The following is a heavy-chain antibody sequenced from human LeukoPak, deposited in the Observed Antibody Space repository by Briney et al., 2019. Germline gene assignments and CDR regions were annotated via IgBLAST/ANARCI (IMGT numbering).Heavy chain of an antibody. V-gene: IGHV1-46*01. CDR3: ARGEGGTYYYDSSGSSDAFDI. D-gene: IGHD3-22*01. CDR2: INPSGGST. Sequence: GASVKVSCKASGYTFTSYYMHWVRQAPGQGLEWMGMINPSGGSTSCAQKFQGRVTMTRDTSTSTVYMELSSLRSEDTAVYYCARGEGGTYYYDSSGSSDAFDIWGQGTMVTVSS. J-gene: IGHJ3*02. CDR1: GYTFTSYY.